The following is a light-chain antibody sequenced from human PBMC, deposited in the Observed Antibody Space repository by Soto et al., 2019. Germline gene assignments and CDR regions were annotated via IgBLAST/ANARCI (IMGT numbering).Light chain of an antibody. V-gene: IGKV1-33*01. Sequence: DIPMTQSPSSMSASVGDRVTSTCQASQNINNYLNWYQQKPGRAPKLLIYDASNFEAGVPSRFRGCGSGTAFTITIRRLQAEDIETYYYYQYENLRTFGQGTRLEIK. CDR1: QNINNY. J-gene: IGKJ5*01. CDR2: DAS. CDR3: YQYENLRT.